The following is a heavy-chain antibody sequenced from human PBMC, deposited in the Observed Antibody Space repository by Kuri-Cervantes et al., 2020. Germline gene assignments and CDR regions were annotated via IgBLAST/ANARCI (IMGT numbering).Heavy chain of an antibody. CDR3: ARGTYYDILTGYLHYYGMDV. J-gene: IGHJ6*02. Sequence: ASVKVSCKASGYTFTSYDINWVRQATGQGLEWMGWMNPNSGNTGYAQKFQGRVTMTRNTSISTAYMELSSLGSEDTAVYYCARGTYYDILTGYLHYYGMDVWGQGTTVTVSS. CDR2: MNPNSGNT. CDR1: GYTFTSYD. V-gene: IGHV1-8*01. D-gene: IGHD3-9*01.